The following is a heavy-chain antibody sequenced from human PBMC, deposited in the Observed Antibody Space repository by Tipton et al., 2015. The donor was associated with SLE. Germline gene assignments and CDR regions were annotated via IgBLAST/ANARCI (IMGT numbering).Heavy chain of an antibody. CDR2: IYYSGST. V-gene: IGHV4-59*01. J-gene: IGHJ2*01. D-gene: IGHD6-19*01. CDR1: GGSISSYY. CDR3: ARSIAVAGYWYFDL. Sequence: TLSLTCTVSGGSISSYYWSWIRQPPGKGLEWIGYIYYSGSTNYNPSPKSRVTISVDTSKNQFSLKLSSVTAADTAVYYCARSIAVAGYWYFDLWGRGTLVTVSS.